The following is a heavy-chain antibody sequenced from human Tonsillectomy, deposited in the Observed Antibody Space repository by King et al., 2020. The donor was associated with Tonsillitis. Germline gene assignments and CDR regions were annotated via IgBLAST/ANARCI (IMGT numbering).Heavy chain of an antibody. J-gene: IGHJ4*02. D-gene: IGHD1-14*01. CDR1: DHSFANYG. CDR3: VRDFHRKMCTPSIMHF. CDR2: ISAYNGNT. Sequence: QLVQSGGEVKKPGASVHVSCKTTDHSFANYGVSWVRQAPGLGPEWIGWISAYNGNTQYAPRFQDRITLTTDTSTNTAGMELRSLRSDDTAVYFCVRDFHRKMCTPSIMHFWGQGTLVTVSS. V-gene: IGHV1-18*04.